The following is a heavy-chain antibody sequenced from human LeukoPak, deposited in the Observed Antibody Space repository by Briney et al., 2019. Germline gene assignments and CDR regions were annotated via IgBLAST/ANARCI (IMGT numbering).Heavy chain of an antibody. CDR1: GGTFSSYA. CDR3: VREYCSGGSCYNADY. J-gene: IGHJ4*02. V-gene: IGHV1-18*01. CDR2: TSTYNDDT. Sequence: ASVTVSCTASGGTFSSYAISWVRQAPGQGLEWMGWTSTYNDDTNYAQKVQGRVTMTTDTSTSTAYMELRSLRSDDTAMYYCVREYCSGGSCYNADYWGQGTLVTVSS. D-gene: IGHD2-15*01.